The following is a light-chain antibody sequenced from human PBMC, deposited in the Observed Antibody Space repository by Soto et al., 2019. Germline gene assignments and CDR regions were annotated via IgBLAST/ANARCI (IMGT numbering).Light chain of an antibody. J-gene: IGKJ4*01. Sequence: EIVMTQSPATLSVSPGDRATLSCRASQTIRDNLAWYQLRPGQAPRLLIYAASSRASGIPARSSGSGSGTEFTLTISGLQSEDFAVYFCQQYDNWPLTFGGGTKVDIK. CDR1: QTIRDN. CDR3: QQYDNWPLT. CDR2: AAS. V-gene: IGKV3-15*01.